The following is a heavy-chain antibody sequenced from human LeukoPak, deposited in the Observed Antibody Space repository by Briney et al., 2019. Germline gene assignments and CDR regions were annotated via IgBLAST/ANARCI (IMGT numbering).Heavy chain of an antibody. J-gene: IGHJ6*03. CDR3: AKGPRIVGATTPDYYYYYMDV. CDR2: ISWNSGSI. Sequence: PGRSLRLSCAASGFTFDDYAMHWVRQAPGKGLEWVSGISWNSGSIGYADSVKGRFTISRDNAKNSLYLQMNSLRAEDTALYYCAKGPRIVGATTPDYYYYYMDVWGKGTTVTVSS. V-gene: IGHV3-9*01. D-gene: IGHD1-26*01. CDR1: GFTFDDYA.